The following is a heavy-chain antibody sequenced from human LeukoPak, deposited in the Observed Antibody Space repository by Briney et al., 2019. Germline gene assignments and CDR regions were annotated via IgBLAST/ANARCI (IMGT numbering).Heavy chain of an antibody. CDR1: GFTFSSYA. CDR3: AKDRWYQLLRDWFDP. Sequence: PGGSLRLYCAASGFTFSSYAMSWLRQAPGKGLEWVSVLSGSGGSTDYADSVKGRFTISRDNSKNTLYLQMNSVRAEDTAVYYCAKDRWYQLLRDWFDPWGQGTLVTVSS. CDR2: LSGSGGST. D-gene: IGHD2-2*01. V-gene: IGHV3-23*01. J-gene: IGHJ5*02.